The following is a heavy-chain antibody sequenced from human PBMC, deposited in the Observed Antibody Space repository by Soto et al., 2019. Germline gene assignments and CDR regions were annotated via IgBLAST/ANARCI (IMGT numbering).Heavy chain of an antibody. V-gene: IGHV5-51*01. D-gene: IGHD3-22*01. CDR2: IYPGDSDT. CDR1: GGNFARHW. Sequence: GASLKSSGGGCGGNFARHWRGWVRQMTGKGLEWMGIIYPGDSDTTYSPAFQGQVTISADKSITTAYLQWSSLRAEDTAVYYCARPTYYYDSSGPPAYWGQGTLVTVS. J-gene: IGHJ4*02. CDR3: ARPTYYYDSSGPPAY.